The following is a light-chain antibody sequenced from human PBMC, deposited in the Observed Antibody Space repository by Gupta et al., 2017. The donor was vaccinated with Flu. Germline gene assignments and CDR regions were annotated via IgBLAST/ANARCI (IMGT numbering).Light chain of an antibody. CDR3: RQRKNWPQA. CDR2: DTS. J-gene: IGKJ1*01. V-gene: IGKV3-11*01. CDR1: QSIQYY. Sequence: ELVLTQSPATLSLSPGERATLSCRASQSIQYYLAWYQQKPGQPPRLLIYDTSARVRGIPARFSGSGSGTDFTLTITSLEPEDVAVYYCRQRKNWPQAFGQGTKVEIK.